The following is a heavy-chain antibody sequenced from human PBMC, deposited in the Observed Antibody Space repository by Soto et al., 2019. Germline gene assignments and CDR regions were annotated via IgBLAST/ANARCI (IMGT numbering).Heavy chain of an antibody. D-gene: IGHD5-12*01. V-gene: IGHV1-69*13. Sequence: SVKVSCKASGGTFSSFGISWVRQAPGQGLEWMGGIIPVFGRPNYAQRFRGRLTITADESTNTSYMELIGLTSEDTAVYYCAREASGYDFWGQGTQVTVSS. J-gene: IGHJ1*01. CDR3: AREASGYDF. CDR1: GGTFSSFG. CDR2: IIPVFGRP.